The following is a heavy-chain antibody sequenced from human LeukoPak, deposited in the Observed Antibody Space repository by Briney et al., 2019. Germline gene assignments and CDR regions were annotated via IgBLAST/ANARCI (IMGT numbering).Heavy chain of an antibody. CDR3: ARRYEDYVWGSYRYARGYYFDY. V-gene: IGHV4-61*01. CDR2: IYYSGST. D-gene: IGHD3-16*02. J-gene: IGHJ4*02. Sequence: SETLSLTCTVSGGSVSSGSYYWSWIRQPPGKGLEWIGYIYYSGSTNYNPSLKSRVTISVDTSKNQFSLKLSSVTAADTAVYYCARRYEDYVWGSYRYARGYYFDYWGQGTLVTVSS. CDR1: GGSVSSGSYY.